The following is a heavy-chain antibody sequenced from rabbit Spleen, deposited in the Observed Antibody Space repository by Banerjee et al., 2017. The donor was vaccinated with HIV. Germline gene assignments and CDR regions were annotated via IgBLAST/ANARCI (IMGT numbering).Heavy chain of an antibody. CDR2: IDSGSSGDT. J-gene: IGHJ4*01. V-gene: IGHV1S45*01. D-gene: IGHD4-1*01. CDR3: ARETSSGWGIVSFYFSL. Sequence: QEQLVESGGGLVQPEGSLTLTCTASGFSFSSRFYMCWVRQAPGKGLEWIACIDSGSSGDTYYASWAKGRFTISKTSSTTVTLQMTGLTAADTATYFCARETSSGWGIVSFYFSLWGPGTLVTVS. CDR1: GFSFSSRFY.